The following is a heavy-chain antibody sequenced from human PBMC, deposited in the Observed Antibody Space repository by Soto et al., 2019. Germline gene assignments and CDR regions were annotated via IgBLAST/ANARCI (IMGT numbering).Heavy chain of an antibody. CDR3: ARLVFHCLRGSCDDYNFYGLDV. V-gene: IGHV4-39*01. CDR2: IYYAGST. Sequence: SETLSLTCTVSGGSISSTDHYWGWIRQPPGKGLEWLGSIYYAGSTFHNPSLKRRATISVDTSRNQFSLRLSSVKDSDTAVYYCARLVFHCLRGSCDDYNFYGLDVWGQGNTVT. J-gene: IGHJ6*02. D-gene: IGHD2-15*01. CDR1: GGSISSTDHY.